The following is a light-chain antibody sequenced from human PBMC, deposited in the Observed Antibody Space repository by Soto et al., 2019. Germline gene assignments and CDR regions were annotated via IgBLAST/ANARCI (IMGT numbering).Light chain of an antibody. CDR2: FVS. J-gene: IGKJ1*01. CDR3: MQARQTRT. CDR1: QCLLHSNGYNY. Sequence: IVMTQTTISLSVTPGQPASIFCRYIQCLLHSNGYNYSDWYLQKPGQSPQLLIYFVSNRASGVPDRFSGSGSGTDFTLKISRVQPEDVGVDYCMQARQTRTFCQVTMVGIK. V-gene: IGKV2-28*01.